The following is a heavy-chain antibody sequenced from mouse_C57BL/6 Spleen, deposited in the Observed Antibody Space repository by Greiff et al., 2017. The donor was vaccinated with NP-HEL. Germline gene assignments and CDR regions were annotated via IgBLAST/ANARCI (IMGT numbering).Heavy chain of an antibody. CDR1: GFTFSSYG. CDR3: ARRGSQAWFAY. J-gene: IGHJ3*01. Sequence: EVKLQESGGDLVKPGGSLKLSCAASGFTFSSYGMSWVRQTPDKRLEWVATISSGGSYTYYPDSVKGRFTISRDNAKNTLYLQMSSLKSEDTAMYYCARRGSQAWFAYWGQGTLVTVSA. CDR2: ISSGGSYT. D-gene: IGHD1-1*02. V-gene: IGHV5-6*02.